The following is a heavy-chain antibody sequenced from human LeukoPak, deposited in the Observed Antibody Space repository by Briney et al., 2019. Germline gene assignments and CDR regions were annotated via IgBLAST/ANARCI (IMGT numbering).Heavy chain of an antibody. D-gene: IGHD1-26*01. V-gene: IGHV4-4*07. CDR2: IYSTGST. CDR1: GGSVRSYW. Sequence: SETLSLTCDVSGGSVRSYWWGWVRQPAGKGLEWLGRIYSTGSTRFNPSLKSRLTLSIDTSTNQFSLKLNSVTAADTAVYFCARQGYTVSYYFLDYWSQGTLVTVSS. J-gene: IGHJ4*02. CDR3: ARQGYTVSYYFLDY.